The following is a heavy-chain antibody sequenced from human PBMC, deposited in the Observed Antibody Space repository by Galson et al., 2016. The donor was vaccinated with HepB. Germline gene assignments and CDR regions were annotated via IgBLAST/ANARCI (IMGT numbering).Heavy chain of an antibody. CDR3: ARENFWKLDH. J-gene: IGHJ5*02. D-gene: IGHD3-3*01. V-gene: IGHV3-7*03. CDR2: IRADGTAN. Sequence: SLRPSCAASGFSFSRYWMAWVRQAPGKGLEWVGNIRADGTANDYVGSVKGRFTMSRDNAQKSLFLQMTSLRAEDTAVYYCARENFWKLDHWGRGTPVTVSS. CDR1: GFSFSRYW.